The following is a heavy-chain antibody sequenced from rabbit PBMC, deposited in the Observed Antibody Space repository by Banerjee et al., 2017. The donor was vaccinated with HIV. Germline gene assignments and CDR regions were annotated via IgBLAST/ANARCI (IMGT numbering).Heavy chain of an antibody. Sequence: QSLEESGGDLVKPEGSLTLTCTASGFSFSNGYVMCWVRQAPGKGLEWIACINTDRGTTYYANWAKGRFTISKPSSTTVTLQMTSLTAADTATYFCARHVHFVGSDLWGPGTLVTVS. CDR1: GFSFSNGYV. CDR2: INTDRGTT. D-gene: IGHD3-1*01. V-gene: IGHV1S40*01. J-gene: IGHJ4*01. CDR3: ARHVHFVGSDL.